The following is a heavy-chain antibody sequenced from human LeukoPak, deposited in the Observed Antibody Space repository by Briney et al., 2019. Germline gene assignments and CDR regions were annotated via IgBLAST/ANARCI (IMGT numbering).Heavy chain of an antibody. CDR1: GYTFTSYY. D-gene: IGHD6-25*01. J-gene: IGHJ4*02. CDR2: INPSGGST. CDR3: ARGPRDPSGYLDY. V-gene: IGHV1-46*01. Sequence: GASVKVSCKASGYTFTSYYMHWVRQAPGQGLEWMGIINPSGGSTSYAQKLQGRVTMTTDTSTSTAYMELGSLRPDDTAVYYCARGPRDPSGYLDYWGQGTLVTVSS.